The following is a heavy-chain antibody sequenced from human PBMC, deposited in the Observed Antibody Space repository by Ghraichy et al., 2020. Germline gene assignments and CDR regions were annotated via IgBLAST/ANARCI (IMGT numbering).Heavy chain of an antibody. V-gene: IGHV3-48*02. CDR3: ARDSRSLAVSLDY. Sequence: LSLTCAASGFTFSSYSMNWVRQAPGKGLEWVSYISSSSSTIYYADSVKGRFTISRDNAKNSLYLQMNSLRDEDTAVYYCARDSRSLAVSLDYWGQGTLVTVSS. CDR2: ISSSSSTI. J-gene: IGHJ4*02. D-gene: IGHD2-15*01. CDR1: GFTFSSYS.